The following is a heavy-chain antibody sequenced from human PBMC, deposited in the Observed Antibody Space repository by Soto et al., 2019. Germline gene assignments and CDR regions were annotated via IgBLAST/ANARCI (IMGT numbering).Heavy chain of an antibody. CDR3: AKEVEYSSSWSDIDY. D-gene: IGHD6-13*01. CDR1: GFTFSSYA. V-gene: IGHV3-23*01. CDR2: ISGSGGST. Sequence: EVQLLESGGGLVQPGGSLRLSCAASGFTFSSYAMSWVRQAPGKGLEWVSAISGSGGSTYYADSVKGRFTISRDNSKNTRYLQMTSLRAEDTAVYYCAKEVEYSSSWSDIDYWGQGTLVTVSS. J-gene: IGHJ4*02.